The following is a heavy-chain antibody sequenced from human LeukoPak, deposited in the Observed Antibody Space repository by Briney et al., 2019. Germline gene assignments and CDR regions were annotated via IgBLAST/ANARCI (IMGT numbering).Heavy chain of an antibody. CDR2: IKSKTDDGTA. Sequence: GGSLRLSCAASGFPFSDVWMSWVRQAPGKGLEWVGRIKSKTDDGTADYAAPVKGRFTFSRDDSKNTLYLQMNSLKTEDTAVYYCTTDWYYYDSSGYYPIFWGQGTLVTVSS. CDR1: GFPFSDVW. D-gene: IGHD3-22*01. V-gene: IGHV3-15*01. CDR3: TTDWYYYDSSGYYPIF. J-gene: IGHJ4*02.